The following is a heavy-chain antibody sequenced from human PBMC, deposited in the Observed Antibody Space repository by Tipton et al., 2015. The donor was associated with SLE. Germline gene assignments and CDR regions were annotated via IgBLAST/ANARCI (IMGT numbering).Heavy chain of an antibody. D-gene: IGHD1-26*01. V-gene: IGHV3-NL1*01. J-gene: IGHJ4*02. Sequence: QLVQSGGGVVQPGGSLRLSCAASGFIFSSYGMHWVRQAPGKGLEWVSRIDHDGSGTSYANSVEDRFTISRDNTKKTLYLQMNSLRAEDTAVYFCAIGAVGARDDYWGQGTLVTVSS. CDR1: GFIFSSYG. CDR3: AIGAVGARDDY. CDR2: IDHDGSGT.